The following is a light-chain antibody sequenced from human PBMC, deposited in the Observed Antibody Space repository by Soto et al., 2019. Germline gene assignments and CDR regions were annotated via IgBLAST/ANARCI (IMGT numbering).Light chain of an antibody. V-gene: IGLV2-14*01. CDR1: TSDIGGFNY. CDR2: EVF. CDR3: SSYTISNTVAV. J-gene: IGLJ2*01. Sequence: QSVLTQPASVSGSPGQSITISCTGPTSDIGGFNYVSWYQHHPGKAPKLMIYEVFNRPSGVSNRFSGSKSGNTASLTISGLQAEDEADYYCSSYTISNTVAVFGGGTKVTVL.